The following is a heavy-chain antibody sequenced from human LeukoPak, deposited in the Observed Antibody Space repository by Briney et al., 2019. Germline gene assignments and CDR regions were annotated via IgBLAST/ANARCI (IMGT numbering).Heavy chain of an antibody. Sequence: GGSLRLSCAASGFSFSGSGMSWVRQAPGKGLEWISSSGDSDGSTYYADSLKGRFTISRDNSKNTLYLQMNNLRAEDTAVYYCAKGGCRGTCNPLAYWGQGALVTVSP. CDR2: SGDSDGST. D-gene: IGHD2-15*01. J-gene: IGHJ4*02. V-gene: IGHV3-23*01. CDR3: AKGGCRGTCNPLAY. CDR1: GFSFSGSG.